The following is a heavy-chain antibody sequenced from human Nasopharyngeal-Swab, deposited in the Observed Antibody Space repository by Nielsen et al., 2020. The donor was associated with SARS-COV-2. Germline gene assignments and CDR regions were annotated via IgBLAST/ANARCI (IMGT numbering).Heavy chain of an antibody. CDR3: ATSYFGGLRLGELSFDY. CDR2: IGQDGGGK. CDR1: GFTYW. J-gene: IGHJ4*02. D-gene: IGHD3-16*02. Sequence: GGSLRLSCAASGFTYWMNWVRQAPGKGLEWVGNIGQDGGGKKYVDSVKGRFTISRDNSKNTLYLQMNSLRAEDTAVYYCATSYFGGLRLGELSFDYWGQGTLVTVSS. V-gene: IGHV3-7*03.